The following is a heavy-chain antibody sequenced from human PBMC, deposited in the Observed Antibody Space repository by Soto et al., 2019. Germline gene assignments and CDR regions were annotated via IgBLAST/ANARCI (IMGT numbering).Heavy chain of an antibody. J-gene: IGHJ6*02. Sequence: EEQLVESGGGLVQPGGSLRLSCAASGFAFSGFEMNWVRQAPGKGLEWVSYISSGASNMYYADSVKGRFTISRANAKSSLFLQMNSLRVEDTAVYYCARDPNYDFWSGYRNKEGTYGMDVWGQGTTVTVSS. CDR1: GFAFSGFE. CDR2: ISSGASNM. CDR3: ARDPNYDFWSGYRNKEGTYGMDV. V-gene: IGHV3-48*03. D-gene: IGHD3-3*01.